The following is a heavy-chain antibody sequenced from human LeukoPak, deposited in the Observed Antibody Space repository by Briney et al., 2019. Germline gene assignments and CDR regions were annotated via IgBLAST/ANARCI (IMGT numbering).Heavy chain of an antibody. D-gene: IGHD3-3*01. CDR1: GGSISSYY. J-gene: IGHJ5*02. CDR3: ARGQAKVLRFLEWLRNWFDP. V-gene: IGHV4-59*12. CDR2: IYYSGST. Sequence: SETLSLTCTVSGGSISSYYWSWIRQPPGKGLEWIGYIYYSGSTNYNPSLKSRVTISVDTSKNQFSLKLSSVTAADTAVYYCARGQAKVLRFLEWLRNWFDPWGQGTLVTVSS.